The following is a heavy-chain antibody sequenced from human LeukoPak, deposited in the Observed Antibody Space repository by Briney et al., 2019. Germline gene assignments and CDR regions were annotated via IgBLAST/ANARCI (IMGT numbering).Heavy chain of an antibody. D-gene: IGHD6-19*01. CDR2: ISYDGSNK. CDR1: GSTFSSYA. CDR3: ARDLLVAGTIQDY. Sequence: PGGSLRLSCAASGSTFSSYAMHWVRQAPGKGLEWVAVISYDGSNKYYVDSVKGRFTISRDNSKNTLYLQMNSLRAEDTAVYYCARDLLVAGTIQDYWGQGTLVTVSS. J-gene: IGHJ4*02. V-gene: IGHV3-30-3*01.